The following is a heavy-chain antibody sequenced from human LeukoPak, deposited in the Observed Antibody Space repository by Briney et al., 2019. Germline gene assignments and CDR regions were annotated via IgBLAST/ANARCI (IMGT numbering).Heavy chain of an antibody. CDR1: GYTFTTYN. CDR3: ASLKNYYDSSGYLVTDAFDI. V-gene: IGHV1-18*01. D-gene: IGHD3-22*01. CDR2: ISGYNGNT. J-gene: IGHJ3*02. Sequence: GASVKVSCKASGYTFTTYNINWVRQAPGQGLEWMGWISGYNGNTNYAQKLQGRVTMATVTSPSTAYMQRRTLKSDDTAVYYCASLKNYYDSSGYLVTDAFDIWGQGTMVTVSS.